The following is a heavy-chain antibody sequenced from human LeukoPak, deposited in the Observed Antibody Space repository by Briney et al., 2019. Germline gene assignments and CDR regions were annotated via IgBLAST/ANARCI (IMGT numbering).Heavy chain of an antibody. J-gene: IGHJ4*02. Sequence: PGRSLRLSCAASGFTFITSAMHWVRQGPGKGLEWVAVISYDGVNIYYADSVKGRFTISRDNSKNTLYLQMHSLRADDTAVYYCARPITTYYYDSSGPFEYWGQGTLVTVSS. CDR2: ISYDGVNI. D-gene: IGHD3-22*01. CDR3: ARPITTYYYDSSGPFEY. V-gene: IGHV3-30*04. CDR1: GFTFITSA.